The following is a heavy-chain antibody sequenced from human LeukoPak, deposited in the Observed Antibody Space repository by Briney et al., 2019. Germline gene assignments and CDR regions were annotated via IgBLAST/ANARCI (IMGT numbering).Heavy chain of an antibody. CDR3: TRDSGTYNWFDP. Sequence: GGSLRLSCAASGFTFSGSAIHWARQSSGKGLEWVGQIDKKDKGYATATAYAASVKGRFAISRDDSINTAYLQMKSLKTEDTALYYCTRDSGTYNWFDPWGQGTLVTVSS. V-gene: IGHV3-73*01. D-gene: IGHD1-26*01. J-gene: IGHJ5*02. CDR1: GFTFSGSA. CDR2: IDKKDKGYATAT.